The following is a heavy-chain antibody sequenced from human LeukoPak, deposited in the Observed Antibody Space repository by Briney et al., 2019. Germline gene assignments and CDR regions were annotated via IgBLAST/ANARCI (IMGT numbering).Heavy chain of an antibody. CDR1: GYSISSGYY. Sequence: SETLSLTCAVSGYSISSGYYWGWIRQPPGKGLEWIGTIYHSGSTYYNTSLKSRLTISVDTSKNQFSLKLRSVTAADTAVYYCAREIIGMSGYNYGFDYWGQGTLVTASS. J-gene: IGHJ4*02. CDR3: AREIIGMSGYNYGFDY. CDR2: IYHSGST. V-gene: IGHV4-38-2*02. D-gene: IGHD5-18*01.